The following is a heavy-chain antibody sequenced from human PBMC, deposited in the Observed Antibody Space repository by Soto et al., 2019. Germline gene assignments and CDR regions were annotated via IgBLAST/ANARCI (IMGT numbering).Heavy chain of an antibody. CDR2: ISAYNGNT. CDR1: GYTFTSYG. V-gene: IGHV1-18*01. D-gene: IGHD2-15*01. CDR3: ARGYFSGGSCHYYYYYYMDV. Sequence: ASVKVSCKASGYTFTSYGISWVRQAPGQGLERMGWISAYNGNTNYAQKLQGRVTMTTDTSTSTAYMELRSLRSDDTAVYYCARGYFSGGSCHYYYYYYMDVWGKGTTVTVS. J-gene: IGHJ6*03.